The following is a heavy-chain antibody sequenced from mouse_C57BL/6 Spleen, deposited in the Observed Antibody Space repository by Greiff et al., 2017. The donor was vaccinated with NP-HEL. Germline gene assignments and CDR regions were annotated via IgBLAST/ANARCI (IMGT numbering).Heavy chain of an antibody. D-gene: IGHD2-5*01. CDR2: IYPGSGST. Sequence: VQLQQPGAELVKPGASVKMSCKASGYTFTSYWITWVKQRPGQGLEWIGDIYPGSGSTNYNEKFKSKATLTVDTSSSTAYMQLSSLTSEDSAVYYCARYDYSNYVEWYFDVWGTGTTVTVSS. J-gene: IGHJ1*03. CDR3: ARYDYSNYVEWYFDV. V-gene: IGHV1-55*01. CDR1: GYTFTSYW.